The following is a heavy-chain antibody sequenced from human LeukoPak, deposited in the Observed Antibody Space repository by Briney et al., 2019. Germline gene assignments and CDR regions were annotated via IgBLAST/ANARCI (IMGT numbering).Heavy chain of an antibody. V-gene: IGHV3-30*02. D-gene: IGHD6-13*01. CDR2: IRYDGSNK. CDR3: AKGGEVYSSSRSALPFDY. J-gene: IGHJ4*02. CDR1: GFTFSSYG. Sequence: GGSLRLSCAASGFTFSSYGMHWVRQAPGKGLEWVAFIRYDGSNKYYADSVEGRFTISRDNSKNTLYLQMNSLRAEDTAVYYCAKGGEVYSSSRSALPFDYWGQGTLVTVSS.